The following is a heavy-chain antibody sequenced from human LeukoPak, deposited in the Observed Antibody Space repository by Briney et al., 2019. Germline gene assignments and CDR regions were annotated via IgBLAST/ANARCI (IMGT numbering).Heavy chain of an antibody. V-gene: IGHV3-23*01. D-gene: IGHD5-18*01. CDR3: TKWTHGYNYGFNWFDP. J-gene: IGHJ5*02. CDR2: ISGSGGST. Sequence: PSETLSLTCAVYGGSFSGYYWSWIRQPPGKGLEWVSAISGSGGSTYYADSVKGRFTISRDNSKNTLYLQMNSLRAGDTAVYYCTKWTHGYNYGFNWFDPWGQGTLVTVSS. CDR1: GGSFSGYY.